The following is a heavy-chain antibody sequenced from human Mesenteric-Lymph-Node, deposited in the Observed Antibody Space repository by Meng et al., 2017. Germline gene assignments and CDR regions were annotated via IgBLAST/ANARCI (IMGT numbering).Heavy chain of an antibody. J-gene: IGHJ4*02. V-gene: IGHV3-30-3*01. CDR2: ISYDGSKK. CDR1: GFTFRSCA. Sequence: QVQLVESGGGVVQPGRSLRRSCAASGFTFRSCAMHWVRQAPGKGLEWVAVISYDGSKKYYADSVKGRFTISRDNSKNTLYLQVNSLRVEDTAVYYCARSSTYYDFWSGYSGLDYRGQGTLVTVSS. CDR3: ARSSTYYDFWSGYSGLDY. D-gene: IGHD3-3*01.